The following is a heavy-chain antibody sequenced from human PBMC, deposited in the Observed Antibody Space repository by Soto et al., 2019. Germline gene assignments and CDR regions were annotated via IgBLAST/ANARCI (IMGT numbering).Heavy chain of an antibody. V-gene: IGHV3-30-3*01. CDR2: ISYDGSNK. CDR1: GFTFSSYA. J-gene: IGHJ4*02. Sequence: GGSLRLSCAASGFTFSSYAMHWVRQARGKGLEWVAVISYDGSNKYYADSVKGRFTISRDNSKNTLYLQMNSLRAEDTAVYYCARDRSTIYGVVTPIDYWGQGTLVTVSS. CDR3: ARDRSTIYGVVTPIDY. D-gene: IGHD3-3*01.